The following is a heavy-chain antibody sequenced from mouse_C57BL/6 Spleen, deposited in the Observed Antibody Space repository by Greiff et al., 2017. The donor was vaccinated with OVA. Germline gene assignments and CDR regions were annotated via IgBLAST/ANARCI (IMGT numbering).Heavy chain of an antibody. J-gene: IGHJ1*03. CDR1: GYTFTSYW. CDR3: ARVHGSSYGYFDV. V-gene: IGHV1-72*01. D-gene: IGHD1-1*01. Sequence: VQLQQPGAELVKPGASVKLSCKASGYTFTSYWMHWVKQRPGRGLEWIGRIDPNSGGTKYNEKFKSKATLTVDKHSSTAYMQLSSLTAEDSAVYYCARVHGSSYGYFDVWGTGTTVTVSS. CDR2: IDPNSGGT.